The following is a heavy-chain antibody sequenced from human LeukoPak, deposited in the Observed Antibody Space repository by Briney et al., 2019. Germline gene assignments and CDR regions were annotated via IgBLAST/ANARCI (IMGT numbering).Heavy chain of an antibody. J-gene: IGHJ2*01. CDR3: ARTWGNWYFDL. CDR2: IYYSGTT. D-gene: IGHD7-27*01. Sequence: SETLSLTCTVSGDSISSYSWNWIRQPPGKGLEWIGYIYYSGTTNYNPSLKSRVTISVDTSKNQFSLNLSSVTAADMAVYYCARTWGNWYFDLWGRGTLVTVPS. V-gene: IGHV4-59*01. CDR1: GDSISSYS.